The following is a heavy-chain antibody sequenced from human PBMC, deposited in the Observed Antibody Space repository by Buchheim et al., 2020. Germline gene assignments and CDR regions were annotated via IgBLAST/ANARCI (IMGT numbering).Heavy chain of an antibody. V-gene: IGHV3-23*01. CDR2: ISGSGGST. CDR3: AKEQTVGLDSSGYYRRGGIDY. J-gene: IGHJ4*02. Sequence: EVQLLESGGGLVQPGGSLRLSCAASGFTFSSYAMSWVRQAPGKGLEWVSAISGSGGSTYYADSVKGRFTISRDNSKNTLYLQMNSLRAEDTAVYYCAKEQTVGLDSSGYYRRGGIDYWGQGTL. CDR1: GFTFSSYA. D-gene: IGHD3-22*01.